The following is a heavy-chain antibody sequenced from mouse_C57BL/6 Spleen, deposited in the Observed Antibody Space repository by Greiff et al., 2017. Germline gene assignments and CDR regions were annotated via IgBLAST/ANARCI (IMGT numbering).Heavy chain of an antibody. CDR1: GYTFTSYW. J-gene: IGHJ2*01. Sequence: QVQLQQPGAELVRPGSSVKLSCKASGYTFTSYWMDWVKQRPGQGLEWIGNIYPSDSETHYNQKFKDKATLTVDKSSSTSYMQLSSLPSEDSAVYYGTRSVDYSNFDYWGQGTTLTVSS. D-gene: IGHD2-5*01. V-gene: IGHV1-61*01. CDR2: IYPSDSET. CDR3: TRSVDYSNFDY.